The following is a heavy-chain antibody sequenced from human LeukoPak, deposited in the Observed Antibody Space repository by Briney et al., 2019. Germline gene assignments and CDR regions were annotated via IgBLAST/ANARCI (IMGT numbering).Heavy chain of an antibody. CDR2: ISAYNGNT. D-gene: IGHD3-10*01. CDR3: ARGPPWFGELPRGWFDP. V-gene: IGHV1-18*01. J-gene: IGHJ5*02. CDR1: GYTFTSYG. Sequence: ASVKVSCKASGYTFTSYGISWVRQAPGQGLEWMGWISAYNGNTNYAQKLQGGVTMTTDTSTSTAYMELRSLRSDDTAVYYCARGPPWFGELPRGWFDPWGQGTLVTVSS.